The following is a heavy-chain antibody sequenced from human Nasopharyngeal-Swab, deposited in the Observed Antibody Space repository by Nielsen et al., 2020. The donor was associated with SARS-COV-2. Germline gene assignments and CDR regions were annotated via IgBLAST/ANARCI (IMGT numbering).Heavy chain of an antibody. CDR3: ARGYGSFPYYFDH. V-gene: IGHV4-39*01. Sequence: GSLRLSCPVSGGSVSTSTYFWGWLSQPPGKGLEWIGTVYYSGSTYYNPSLKSRVTMSVDTSKNQFSLKLNSVTATDTAVYYCARGYGSFPYYFDHWGQGTLVTVSS. J-gene: IGHJ4*02. CDR2: VYYSGST. D-gene: IGHD1-26*01. CDR1: GGSVSTSTYF.